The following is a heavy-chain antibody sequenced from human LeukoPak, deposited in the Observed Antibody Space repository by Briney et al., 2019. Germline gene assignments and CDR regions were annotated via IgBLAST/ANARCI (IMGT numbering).Heavy chain of an antibody. CDR1: GGSISSSSYY. Sequence: SETLSLTCTVSGGSISSSSYYWGWIRQPPGKGLEWIGSVYYSGTTYYNPSLKSRVTISVDTSKKQFSLKLSSVTAADTAAYYCARAQKGSIVVVPAAIFDIWGQGPMVTVSS. J-gene: IGHJ3*02. V-gene: IGHV4-39*07. D-gene: IGHD2-2*01. CDR2: VYYSGTT. CDR3: ARAQKGSIVVVPAAIFDI.